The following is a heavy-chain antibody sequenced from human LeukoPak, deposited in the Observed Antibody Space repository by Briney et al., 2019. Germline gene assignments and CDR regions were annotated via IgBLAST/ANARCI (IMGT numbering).Heavy chain of an antibody. J-gene: IGHJ4*02. CDR3: AKPFEYSSSSCLDY. CDR2: IWYDGSNK. CDR1: GFTFGSYG. V-gene: IGHV3-33*06. D-gene: IGHD6-6*01. Sequence: GGSLRLSCAASGFTFGSYGMHWVRQAPGKGLEWVAVIWYDGSNKYYADSVKGRFTISRDNSKNTLYLQMNSLRAEDTAVYYCAKPFEYSSSSCLDYWGQGTLVTVSS.